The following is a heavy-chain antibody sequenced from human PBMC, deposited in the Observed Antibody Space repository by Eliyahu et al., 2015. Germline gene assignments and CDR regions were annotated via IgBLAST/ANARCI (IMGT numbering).Heavy chain of an antibody. V-gene: IGHV3-30*04. CDR2: ISYDGGNK. CDR3: ARAPVVVIAPYYFDY. Sequence: QVQLXESGGGVVQPGRSLXLXXXASGFPFSRYAMHWVRQAPGKGLEWVAVISYDGGNKYYADSVKGRFTISRDNSKNTLYLQMNSLRAEDTAVFYCARAPVVVIAPYYFDYWGQGTLVTVSS. CDR1: GFPFSRYA. D-gene: IGHD2-21*01. J-gene: IGHJ4*02.